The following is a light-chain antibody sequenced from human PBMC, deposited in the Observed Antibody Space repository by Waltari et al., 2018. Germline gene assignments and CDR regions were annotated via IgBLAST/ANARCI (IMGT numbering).Light chain of an antibody. CDR1: QPIRGD. J-gene: IGKJ2*01. V-gene: IGKV1-6*01. CDR3: LQDYLYPYT. Sequence: AIQMTQSPSSLSASIGDRVTITCRASQPIRGDLGWYQQKPGNAPKLLIFAASNLQSGVPTRFAGSGFGTDFVLTISSPQPEDFATYYCLQDYLYPYTFGQGTKLEIK. CDR2: AAS.